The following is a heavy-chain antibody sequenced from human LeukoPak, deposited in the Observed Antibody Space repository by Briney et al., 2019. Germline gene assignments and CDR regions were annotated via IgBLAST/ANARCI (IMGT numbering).Heavy chain of an antibody. CDR3: ASHYDFWSGYRY. Sequence: SETLSLTCTVSGGSISSYYWSWIRQPAGEGLEWIGRIYTSGSTNYNPSLKSRVTISVDTSKNQFSLKLSSVTAADTAVYYCASHYDFWSGYRYWGRGTLVTVSS. V-gene: IGHV4-4*07. CDR2: IYTSGST. J-gene: IGHJ4*02. D-gene: IGHD3-3*01. CDR1: GGSISSYY.